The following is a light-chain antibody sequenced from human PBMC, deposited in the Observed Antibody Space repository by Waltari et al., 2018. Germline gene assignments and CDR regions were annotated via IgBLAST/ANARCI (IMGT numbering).Light chain of an antibody. CDR1: QSVSSF. CDR2: DAS. CDR3: QQRSDWPLT. V-gene: IGKV3-11*01. Sequence: EIVLTQSPATLSLSPGERDTLSCRASQSVSSFLAWYQPKPVQTPRLLIYDASNRATGIPARFSGSGSGTDFTLTISSLEPEDFAVYYCQQRSDWPLTFGGGTKVEIK. J-gene: IGKJ4*01.